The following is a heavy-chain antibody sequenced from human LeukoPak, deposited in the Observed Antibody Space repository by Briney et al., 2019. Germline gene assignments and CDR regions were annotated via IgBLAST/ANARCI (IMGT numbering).Heavy chain of an antibody. CDR3: AKDLITMVRGVLFPDAFDI. D-gene: IGHD3-10*01. Sequence: GGSLRLSCAASGFTFSSYAMSWVRQAPGKRLEWVSAISGSGGSTYYADSVKGRFTISRDNSKNTLYLQMNSLRAEDTAVYYCAKDLITMVRGVLFPDAFDIWGQGTMVTVSS. CDR2: ISGSGGST. V-gene: IGHV3-23*01. J-gene: IGHJ3*02. CDR1: GFTFSSYA.